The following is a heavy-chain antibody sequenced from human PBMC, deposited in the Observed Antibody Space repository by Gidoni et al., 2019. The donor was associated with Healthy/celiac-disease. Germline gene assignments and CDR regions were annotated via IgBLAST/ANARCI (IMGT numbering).Heavy chain of an antibody. CDR2: INHSGST. V-gene: IGHV4-34*01. CDR3: ARGEGYGGFDY. CDR1: GGSFSGYY. D-gene: IGHD4-17*01. Sequence: QVQLQQWGAGLLKPSETLSLTCAVYGGSFSGYYWGWIRQPPGKGQEWIGEINHSGSTNYTPSLKSRVTISVDTSKNQFSLKLSSVTAADTAVYYCARGEGYGGFDYWGQGTLVTVSS. J-gene: IGHJ4*02.